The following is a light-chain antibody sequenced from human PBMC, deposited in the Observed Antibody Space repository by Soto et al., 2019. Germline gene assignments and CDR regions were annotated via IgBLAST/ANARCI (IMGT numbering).Light chain of an antibody. CDR1: QDISNY. CDR3: QQYHTSPWT. V-gene: IGKV1-16*02. J-gene: IGKJ1*01. CDR2: GAS. Sequence: DIQMTQFPSSLSASVGDRVTITCRASQDISNYLVWFQQKPGKAPKPLIYGASSLRSGVPSKFSGSGFGTEFTLTITSLEPEDFATYYCQQYHTSPWTFGQGTKVEIK.